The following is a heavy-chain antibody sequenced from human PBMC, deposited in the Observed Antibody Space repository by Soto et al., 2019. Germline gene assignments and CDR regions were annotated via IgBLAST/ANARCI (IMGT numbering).Heavy chain of an antibody. CDR2: VYNSGST. CDR1: GGSISSNY. V-gene: IGHV4-59*01. J-gene: IGHJ4*02. CDR3: ARYRREAVAGYTLDN. D-gene: IGHD6-13*01. Sequence: SETLSLNCAVSGGSISSNYWTWIRQPPGKGLEWIGYVYNSGSTNYNPSLKSRVTISEDTSKSQFSLKVNSMTAADTAVYYCARYRREAVAGYTLDNWGQGILVPVSS.